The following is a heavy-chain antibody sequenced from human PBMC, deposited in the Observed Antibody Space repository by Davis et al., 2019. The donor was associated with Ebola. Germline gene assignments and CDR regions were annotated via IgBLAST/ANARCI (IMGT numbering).Heavy chain of an antibody. Sequence: SVKVSCKASGYTFSSHGISWVRQAPGQGLEWMGEIIPIFGTANYAQKFQGRVTITADESTSTAYMELSSLRSEDTAVYYCARGPTDPSGGWGQGTLVTVSS. CDR1: GYTFSSHG. CDR3: ARGPTDPSGG. D-gene: IGHD3-16*01. V-gene: IGHV1-69*13. J-gene: IGHJ4*02. CDR2: IIPIFGTA.